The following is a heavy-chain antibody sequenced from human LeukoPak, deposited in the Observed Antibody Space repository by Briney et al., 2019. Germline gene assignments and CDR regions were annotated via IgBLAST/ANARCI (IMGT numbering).Heavy chain of an antibody. CDR2: IYYSGST. Sequence: KTSETLSLTCTVSGGSISSSSYYWGWIRQPPGKGLEWIGSIYYSGSTYYNPSLKSRVTISVDTSKNQFSLKLSSVTAADTAVYYCARVRRYGDYVGQGWFDPWGQGTLVTVSS. CDR1: GGSISSSSYY. CDR3: ARVRRYGDYVGQGWFDP. J-gene: IGHJ5*02. V-gene: IGHV4-39*07. D-gene: IGHD4-17*01.